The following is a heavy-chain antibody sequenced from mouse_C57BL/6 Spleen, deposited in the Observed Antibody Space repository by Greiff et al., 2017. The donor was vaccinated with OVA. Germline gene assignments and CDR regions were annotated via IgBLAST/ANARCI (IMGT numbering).Heavy chain of an antibody. Sequence: EVQLQQSGPELVKPGASVKISCKASGYTFTDYYMNWVKQSHGKSLEWIGDINPNNGGTSYNQKFKGKATLTVDKSSSTAYMELRSLTSEDSAVYYCARERAYYSTPAWFAYWGQGTLVTVSA. CDR3: ARERAYYSTPAWFAY. D-gene: IGHD2-5*01. CDR1: GYTFTDYY. CDR2: INPNNGGT. V-gene: IGHV1-26*01. J-gene: IGHJ3*01.